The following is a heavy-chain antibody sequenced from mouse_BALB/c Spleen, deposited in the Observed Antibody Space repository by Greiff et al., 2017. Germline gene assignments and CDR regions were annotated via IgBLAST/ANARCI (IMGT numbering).Heavy chain of an antibody. CDR3: TGCSLMTGPFAY. J-gene: IGHJ3*01. D-gene: IGHD6-1*01. Sequence: VKLQQSGAVLARPGASVKMSCKASGYTFTSYWMHWVKQRPGQGLEWIGAIYPGNSDTSYNQKVKGKAKLTAVTATSTAYMELSSLTNEDSAVYYCTGCSLMTGPFAYWGQGTLVTVSA. V-gene: IGHV1-5*01. CDR2: IYPGNSDT. CDR1: GYTFTSYW.